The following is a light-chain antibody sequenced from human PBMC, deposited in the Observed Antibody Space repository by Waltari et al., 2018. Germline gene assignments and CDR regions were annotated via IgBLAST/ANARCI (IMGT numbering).Light chain of an antibody. CDR2: YAT. CDR3: QVWDSDSDHPV. V-gene: IGLV3-21*04. Sequence: SYVLTQPPSVSVAPGKTARITCGGKSIGSKSVNWYQQKPGQDPILVIYYATDPPSGIPELVSVSNSGNTATLTLSRGEAGDEADYYCQVWDSDSDHPVFGGGTKLTVL. J-gene: IGLJ2*01. CDR1: SIGSKS.